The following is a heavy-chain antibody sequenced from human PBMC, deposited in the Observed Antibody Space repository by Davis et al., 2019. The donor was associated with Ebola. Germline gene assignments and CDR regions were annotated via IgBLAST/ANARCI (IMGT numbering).Heavy chain of an antibody. Sequence: GESLKISCAASGFTFSSYDMHWVRQATGKGLEWVSAIGTAGDTYYPGSVKGRFTISRENAKNSLYLQMNSLRAGDTAVYYCARAELTMGGGMDVWGQGTTVTVSS. D-gene: IGHD3-10*01. J-gene: IGHJ6*02. CDR1: GFTFSSYD. CDR2: IGTAGDT. V-gene: IGHV3-13*01. CDR3: ARAELTMGGGMDV.